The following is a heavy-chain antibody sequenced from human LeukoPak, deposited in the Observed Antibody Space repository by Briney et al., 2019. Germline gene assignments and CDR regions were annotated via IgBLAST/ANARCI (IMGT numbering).Heavy chain of an antibody. CDR3: ARVVGDPYDSRRGWFDP. J-gene: IGHJ5*02. CDR1: GYTFTSYA. Sequence: ASVKVSCKASGYTFTSYAMHWVRQAPGQRLEWMGWINAGNGNTKYSQKFQGRVTITRDTSASTAYMELSSLRSEDTAVYYCARVVGDPYDSRRGWFDPWGQGTLVTVSS. CDR2: INAGNGNT. D-gene: IGHD3-22*01. V-gene: IGHV1-3*01.